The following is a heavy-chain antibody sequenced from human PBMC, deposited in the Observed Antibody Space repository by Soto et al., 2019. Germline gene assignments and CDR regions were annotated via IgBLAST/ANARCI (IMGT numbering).Heavy chain of an antibody. CDR1: GGSISGYY. J-gene: IGHJ6*02. CDR3: ARDYLLIAAKHYYGMDV. CDR2: IYYGGST. V-gene: IGHV4-59*01. Sequence: SETLSLTCTVSGGSISGYYWSWIRQPPGKGLEWIGYIYYGGSTNYNPSLKSRVTISVDTSKNQFSLKLSSVTAADTAVYYCARDYLLIAAKHYYGMDVWGQGTTVTVSS. D-gene: IGHD6-6*01.